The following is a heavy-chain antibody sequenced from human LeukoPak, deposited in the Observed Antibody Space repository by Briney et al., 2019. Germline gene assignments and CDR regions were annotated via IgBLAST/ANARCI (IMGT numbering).Heavy chain of an antibody. J-gene: IGHJ3*02. D-gene: IGHD2-15*01. CDR1: GGSISSYY. V-gene: IGHV4-4*07. CDR2: IYTSGST. CDR3: ARDALPPYCSGGSCYSKAFDI. Sequence: SSETLSLTCTVSGGSISSYYWSWIRQPAGKGLEWSGRIYTSGSTNYNPSLKSRVTMSVDTSKNQFSLKLSSVTAADTAVYYCARDALPPYCSGGSCYSKAFDIWGQGTMVTVSS.